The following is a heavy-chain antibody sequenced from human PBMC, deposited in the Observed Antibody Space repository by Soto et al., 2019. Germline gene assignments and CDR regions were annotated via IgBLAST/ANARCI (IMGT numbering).Heavy chain of an antibody. CDR2: INPNSGGT. J-gene: IGHJ4*02. CDR1: GYTFTGYY. Sequence: ASVKVSCKASGYTFTGYYMHWVRQAPGQGLEWMGWINPNSGGTNYAQKFQGWVTMTRDTSISTAYMELSRLRSDDTAVYYCARDRLAAAGTPGVEFDYWGQGTLVTVSS. CDR3: ARDRLAAAGTPGVEFDY. V-gene: IGHV1-2*04. D-gene: IGHD6-13*01.